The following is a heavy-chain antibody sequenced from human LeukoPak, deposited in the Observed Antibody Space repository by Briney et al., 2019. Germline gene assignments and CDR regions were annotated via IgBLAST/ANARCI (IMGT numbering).Heavy chain of an antibody. CDR3: ARGGVLRLYFDY. Sequence: SSETLSLTCAVSGGSISSGGYSWSWIRQPPGKGLGWIGYIYHSGSTYYNPSLKSRVTISVDRSKNQFSLKLSSVTAADTDVYYCARGGVLRLYFDYWGQGTLVTVSS. D-gene: IGHD2-15*01. V-gene: IGHV4-30-2*01. CDR1: GGSISSGGYS. CDR2: IYHSGST. J-gene: IGHJ4*02.